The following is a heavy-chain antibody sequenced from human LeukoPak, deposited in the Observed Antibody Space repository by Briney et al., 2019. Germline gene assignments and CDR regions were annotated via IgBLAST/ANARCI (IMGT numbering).Heavy chain of an antibody. D-gene: IGHD6-13*01. V-gene: IGHV3-48*02. Sequence: GGSLRLSCAASGFTFSSYSVNWVRQAPGKGLGWVSYISPNSSDIFYAHSVKGRFTISRDNARNSLYLRMNSLRDEDTALYYCARAAYASSPDYWGQGTLVTVSS. CDR1: GFTFSSYS. J-gene: IGHJ4*02. CDR3: ARAAYASSPDY. CDR2: ISPNSSDI.